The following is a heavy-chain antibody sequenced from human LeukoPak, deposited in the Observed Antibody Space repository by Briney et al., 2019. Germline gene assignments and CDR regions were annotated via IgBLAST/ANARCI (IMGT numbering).Heavy chain of an antibody. V-gene: IGHV3-23*01. J-gene: IGHJ4*02. D-gene: IGHD2-21*02. CDR1: GFTFSSYA. CDR3: ARADLAYCGGDCYSRDY. CDR2: ISGSGGST. Sequence: GGSLRLSCAASGFTFSSYAMSWVRQAPGKGLEWVSAISGSGGSTYYADSVKGRFTISRDNSKNTLYLQMNSLRAEDTAVYYCARADLAYCGGDCYSRDYWGQGTLVTVSS.